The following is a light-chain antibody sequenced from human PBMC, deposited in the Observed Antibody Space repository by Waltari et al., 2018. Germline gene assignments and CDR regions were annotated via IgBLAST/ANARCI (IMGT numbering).Light chain of an antibody. CDR2: KDT. Sequence: QHPGQAPVLGIDKDTERPSGIPERFSGSSSGTTVTLTISGVQAEDEADYCCLAADSSGPYRDVFGTGTTVTVL. J-gene: IGLJ1*01. CDR3: LAADSSGPYRDV. V-gene: IGLV3-25*03.